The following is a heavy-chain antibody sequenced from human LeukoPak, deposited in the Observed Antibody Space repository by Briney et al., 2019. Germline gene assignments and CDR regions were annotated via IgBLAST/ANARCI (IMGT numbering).Heavy chain of an antibody. CDR3: ARPTYDILTGWQSYYFDY. CDR2: INPNSGGT. J-gene: IGHJ4*02. CDR1: GYTFTGYY. Sequence: GASVKVSCKASGYTFTGYYMHWVRQAPGQGLEWMGWINPNSGGTNYAQKFQGRVTMTRDTSISTAYMELSRLRSDDTAVYYCARPTYDILTGWQSYYFDYWGQGTLVTVSS. D-gene: IGHD3-9*01. V-gene: IGHV1-2*02.